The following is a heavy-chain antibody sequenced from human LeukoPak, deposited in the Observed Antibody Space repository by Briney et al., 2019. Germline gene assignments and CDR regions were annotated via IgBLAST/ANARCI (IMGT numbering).Heavy chain of an antibody. D-gene: IGHD3-9*01. Sequence: PSGTLSLTCAVYGGSLSGYYWSWIRQPPGKGLEWIGEINHSGSTNYNPSLKSRVTISVDTSKNQFSLKLSSVTAADTAVYYCASGARYFGRWGQGTLVTVSS. V-gene: IGHV4-34*01. CDR1: GGSLSGYY. CDR3: ASGARYFGR. J-gene: IGHJ4*02. CDR2: INHSGST.